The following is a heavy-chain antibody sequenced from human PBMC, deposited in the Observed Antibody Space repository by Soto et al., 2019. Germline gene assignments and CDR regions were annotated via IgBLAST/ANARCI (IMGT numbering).Heavy chain of an antibody. CDR2: IYKSGST. J-gene: IGHJ5*02. D-gene: IGHD1-26*01. Sequence: QVQLQESGPGLVKPSETLSLTCTVSGGSVSRDTYYWNWIRQPPGKGLEFIGYIYKSGSTNYNPSLKSRVTLSMDTSKNQFSLRMTSVSPADTAVYYCARAQGGSHFLGSDRWGQGTLVTVSS. V-gene: IGHV4-61*01. CDR1: GGSVSRDTYY. CDR3: ARAQGGSHFLGSDR.